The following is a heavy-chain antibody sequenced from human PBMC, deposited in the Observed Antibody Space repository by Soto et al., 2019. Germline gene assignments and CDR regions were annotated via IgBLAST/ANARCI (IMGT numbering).Heavy chain of an antibody. J-gene: IGHJ5*02. D-gene: IGHD3-3*01. CDR3: ARGRLSNRRSITIFGVVIIEGNWFDP. V-gene: IGHV4-34*01. Sequence: NPSETLSLTCAVYGGSFSGYYWSWIRQPPGKGLEWIGEINHSGSTNYNPSLKSRVTISVDTSKNQFSLKLSSVTAADTAVYYCARGRLSNRRSITIFGVVIIEGNWFDPWGQGTLVTVSS. CDR2: INHSGST. CDR1: GGSFSGYY.